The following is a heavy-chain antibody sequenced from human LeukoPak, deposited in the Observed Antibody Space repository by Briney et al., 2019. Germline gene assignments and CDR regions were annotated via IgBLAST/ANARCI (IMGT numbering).Heavy chain of an antibody. Sequence: SVKVSCKASGGTFSNYAISWVRQAPGQGLEWMGRIIPIFGTANYAQKFQGRVTITTDESTSTAYMELSSLRSEDTAVYYCAVWYYGSGSYYTPPDYWGQGSLVTVSS. CDR1: GGTFSNYA. J-gene: IGHJ4*02. CDR2: IIPIFGTA. V-gene: IGHV1-69*05. D-gene: IGHD3-10*01. CDR3: AVWYYGSGSYYTPPDY.